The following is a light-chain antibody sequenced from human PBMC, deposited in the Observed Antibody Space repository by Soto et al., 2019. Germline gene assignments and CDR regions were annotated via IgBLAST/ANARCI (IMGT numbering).Light chain of an antibody. CDR1: HSVNSH. V-gene: IGKV3-15*01. J-gene: IGKJ5*01. CDR2: AAS. CDR3: QQYNDWTIT. Sequence: THCPGLLSVSPREIVTLSSRTSHSVNSHVAWYQQQPGQAPRLLIYAASTRATAVPDRFSGSGSGTDFTLTITSLQSDDFAVYLCQQYNDWTITFGQGTLLEIK.